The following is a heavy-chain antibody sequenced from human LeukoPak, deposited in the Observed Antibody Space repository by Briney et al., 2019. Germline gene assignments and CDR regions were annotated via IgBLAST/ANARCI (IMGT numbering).Heavy chain of an antibody. J-gene: IGHJ4*02. D-gene: IGHD3-22*01. V-gene: IGHV4-59*08. Sequence: PSETLSLTCTVSGGSISSYCWSWIRQPPGKGLEWIGYIYYSGSTNYNPSLKSRVTISVDTSKNQFSLKLSSVTAADTAMYYCARVPYDSSGYYDHWGQGTLVTVSS. CDR2: IYYSGST. CDR3: ARVPYDSSGYYDH. CDR1: GGSISSYC.